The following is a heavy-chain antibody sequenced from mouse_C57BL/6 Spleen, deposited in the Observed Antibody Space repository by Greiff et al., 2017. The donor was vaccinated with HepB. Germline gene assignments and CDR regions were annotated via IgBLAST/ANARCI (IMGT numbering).Heavy chain of an antibody. V-gene: IGHV1-59*01. J-gene: IGHJ2*01. Sequence: QVQLQQPGAELVRPGTSVKLSCKASGYTFTSYWMHWVKQRPGQGLEWIGVIDPSDSYTNYNQKFKGKATLTVDTSSSTAYMQLSSLTSEDSAVYYCARNYGSSYHYFDYWGQGTTLTVSS. D-gene: IGHD1-1*01. CDR2: IDPSDSYT. CDR3: ARNYGSSYHYFDY. CDR1: GYTFTSYW.